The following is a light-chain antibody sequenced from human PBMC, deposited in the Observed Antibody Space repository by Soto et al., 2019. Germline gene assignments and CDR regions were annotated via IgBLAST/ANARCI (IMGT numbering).Light chain of an antibody. CDR3: QQYVSSPKT. Sequence: DIVFTQSPDTLSLSPGERATLSCRASQSVRSNYLAWFQQKPGQAPRLLIYAESSRATGIPDRFIGSGSGTDFTLSITRLEPEDFAVYYCQQYVSSPKTFGQGTKV. CDR2: AES. J-gene: IGKJ1*01. CDR1: QSVRSNY. V-gene: IGKV3-20*01.